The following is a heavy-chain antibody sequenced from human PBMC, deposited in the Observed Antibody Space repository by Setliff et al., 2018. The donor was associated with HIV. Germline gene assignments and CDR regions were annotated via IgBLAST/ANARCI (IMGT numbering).Heavy chain of an antibody. D-gene: IGHD6-13*01. Sequence: PGGSLRLSCAASGFTFSNAWMNWVRQAPGKGLEWVGRIKSIGDGETTDYAAPVKGRFTISRDDSKNTLYLQLNNLETEDTAFYYCSTRLRWSPEKIDYWGQGTLVTVSS. J-gene: IGHJ4*02. CDR1: GFTFSNAW. CDR2: IKSIGDGETT. V-gene: IGHV3-15*01. CDR3: STRLRWSPEKIDY.